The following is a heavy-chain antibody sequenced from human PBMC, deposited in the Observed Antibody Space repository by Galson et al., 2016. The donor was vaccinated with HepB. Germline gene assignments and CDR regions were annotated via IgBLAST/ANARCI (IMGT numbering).Heavy chain of an antibody. V-gene: IGHV3-66*01. D-gene: IGHD6-19*01. J-gene: IGHJ2*01. CDR1: GFSVSGNY. CDR3: AKNSGWYGNGYFDL. CDR2: LYPDGRT. Sequence: SLRLSCAASGFSVSGNYMSWVRQAPGKGLEWVSVLYPDGRTYYGDSVKDRFTISRDNSKNILFLQMNSRRAEDTAVYYCAKNSGWYGNGYFDLWGRGTLLTVSS.